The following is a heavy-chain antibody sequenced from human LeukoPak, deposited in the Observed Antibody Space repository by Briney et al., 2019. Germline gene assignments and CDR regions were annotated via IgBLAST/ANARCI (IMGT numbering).Heavy chain of an antibody. CDR2: ISGDGGST. V-gene: IGHV3-43*02. D-gene: IGHD4-11*01. CDR3: AKDPLVTVSTWGDYFDY. CDR1: GFTFYDYA. J-gene: IGHJ4*02. Sequence: PGGSLRLSCAASGFTFYDYAMHWVRQAPGKGLECVSLISGDGGSTYYADSVKGRFTIYRDNSKNSLYLQMNSLRTEDTALYCCAKDPLVTVSTWGDYFDYWGQRTLVTVSS.